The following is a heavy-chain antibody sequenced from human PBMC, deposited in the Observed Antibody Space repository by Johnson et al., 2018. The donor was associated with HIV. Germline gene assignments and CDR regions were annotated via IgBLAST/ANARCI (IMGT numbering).Heavy chain of an antibody. J-gene: IGHJ3*02. D-gene: IGHD6-13*01. CDR2: IYSGGST. Sequence: VQLVESGGGLVQPGGSLRLSCAASGFTVSSNYMSWVRQAPGKGLEWVSVIYSGGSTGYVDSVKGRFTISRDNAKNSLYLQMNSLRAEDTALYYCARVRTAAGFDAFDIWGQGTMVTVSS. CDR3: ARVRTAAGFDAFDI. CDR1: GFTVSSNY. V-gene: IGHV3-66*01.